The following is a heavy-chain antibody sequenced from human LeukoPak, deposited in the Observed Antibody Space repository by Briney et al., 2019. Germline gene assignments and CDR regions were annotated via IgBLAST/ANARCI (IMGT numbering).Heavy chain of an antibody. CDR2: ISGSGGST. Sequence: GGSLRPSCAASGFTFSSYAMSWVRQAPGKGLEWVSAISGSGGSTYYADSVKGRFTISRDNSKNTLYLQMNSLRAEDTAVYYCAIRGGAHIDYWGQGTLVTVSS. CDR3: AIRGGAHIDY. V-gene: IGHV3-23*01. CDR1: GFTFSSYA. D-gene: IGHD3-10*01. J-gene: IGHJ4*02.